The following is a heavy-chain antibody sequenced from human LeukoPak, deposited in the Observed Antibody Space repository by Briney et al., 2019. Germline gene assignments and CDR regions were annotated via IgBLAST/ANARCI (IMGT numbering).Heavy chain of an antibody. J-gene: IGHJ4*02. CDR2: TYYMSKWNN. Sequence: SHTRLLTFPISERSVGSNCGAWNWTNQYTTKDLQWLGRTYYMSKWNNDYAVSVKSRITINPDTSKNQLSLQLNSVTPEDTALYYCARGFFKDGFNAWGQGTLVTVSS. V-gene: IGHV6-1*01. CDR1: ERSVGSNCGA. D-gene: IGHD5-24*01. CDR3: ARGFFKDGFNA.